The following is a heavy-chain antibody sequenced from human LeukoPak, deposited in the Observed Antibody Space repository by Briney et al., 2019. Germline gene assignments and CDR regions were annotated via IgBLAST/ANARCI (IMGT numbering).Heavy chain of an antibody. J-gene: IGHJ4*02. CDR3: AKSYTVTTLYYYDSSGYSPFDY. Sequence: AGGSLRLSCAASGFTFSSYAMSWVRQAPGKGLEWVSAISGSGGSTYYADSVKGRFTISRDNSKNTLYLQMNSLRAEDTAVYYRAKSYTVTTLYYYDSSGYSPFDYWGQGTLVTVSS. V-gene: IGHV3-23*01. D-gene: IGHD3-22*01. CDR2: ISGSGGST. CDR1: GFTFSSYA.